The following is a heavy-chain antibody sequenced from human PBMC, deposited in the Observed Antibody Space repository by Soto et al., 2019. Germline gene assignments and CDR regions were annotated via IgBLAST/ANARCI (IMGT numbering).Heavy chain of an antibody. D-gene: IGHD5-18*01. CDR3: TRGGGYSYGLYYFDY. Sequence: GGSLRLSCTASGFTFGDYAMSWVRQAPGKGLEWVGFIRSKAYGGTTEYVASVKGRFTISRDDSKSIAYLQMNSLKTEDTAVYYCTRGGGYSYGLYYFDYWGQGTLVTVSS. J-gene: IGHJ4*02. CDR2: IRSKAYGGTT. CDR1: GFTFGDYA. V-gene: IGHV3-49*04.